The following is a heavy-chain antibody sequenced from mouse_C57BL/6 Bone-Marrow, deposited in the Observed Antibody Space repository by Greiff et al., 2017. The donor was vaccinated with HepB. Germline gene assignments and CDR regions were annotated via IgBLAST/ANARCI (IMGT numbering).Heavy chain of an antibody. CDR2: INPNNGGT. V-gene: IGHV1-26*01. D-gene: IGHD3-2*02. CDR3: ARLGAQATPFAY. Sequence: VQLKQSGPELVKPGASVKISCKASGYTFTDYYMNWVKQNHGKSLEWIGDINPNNGGTSYNQKFKGKATMTVDKSSSTAYMELRSLTSEDSAVYYCARLGAQATPFAYWGQGTLVTVSA. J-gene: IGHJ3*01. CDR1: GYTFTDYY.